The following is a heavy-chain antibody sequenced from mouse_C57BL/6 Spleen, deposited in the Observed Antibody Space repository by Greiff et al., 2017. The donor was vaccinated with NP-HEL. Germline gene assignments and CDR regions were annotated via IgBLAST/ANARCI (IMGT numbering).Heavy chain of an antibody. Sequence: EVQLQQSGPGLVKPSQSLSLTCSVTGYSITSGYYWNWIRQFPGNKLEWMGYISYDGSNNYNPSLKNRISITRDTSKNQFFLKLNSVTTEDTATYYCAREVYGSGGYYFDYWGQGTTLTVSS. CDR1: GYSITSGYY. CDR2: ISYDGSN. J-gene: IGHJ2*01. CDR3: AREVYGSGGYYFDY. D-gene: IGHD1-1*01. V-gene: IGHV3-6*01.